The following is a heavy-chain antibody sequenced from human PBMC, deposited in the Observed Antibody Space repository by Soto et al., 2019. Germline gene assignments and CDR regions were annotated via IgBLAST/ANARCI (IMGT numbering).Heavy chain of an antibody. J-gene: IGHJ5*02. CDR2: ISSSSSTI. V-gene: IGHV3-48*02. Sequence: EVQLVESGGGLVQPGGSLRLSCAASGFTFSSYSMNWVRQAPGKGLEWVSYISSSSSTIYYADSVKGRFTISRDNAQNSLYLQMNSLRDEDTAVYYCARDHYDSSGHTWFDPWGQGTLVTVSS. CDR1: GFTFSSYS. CDR3: ARDHYDSSGHTWFDP. D-gene: IGHD3-22*01.